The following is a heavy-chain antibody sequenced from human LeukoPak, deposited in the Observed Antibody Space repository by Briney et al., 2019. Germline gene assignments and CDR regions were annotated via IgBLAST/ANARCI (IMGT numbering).Heavy chain of an antibody. D-gene: IGHD5-12*01. CDR3: EIYTGYDSF. Sequence: GASVKVSCKASGYIFTSYNIYWVRQAPGQGLEWMGIINPSGGSTNYAQKFQGRVTMTRDTSTRTVYMELSSLRSEDTAVYYCEIYTGYDSFWGQGTLVTVSS. CDR1: GYIFTSYN. CDR2: INPSGGST. V-gene: IGHV1-46*01. J-gene: IGHJ4*02.